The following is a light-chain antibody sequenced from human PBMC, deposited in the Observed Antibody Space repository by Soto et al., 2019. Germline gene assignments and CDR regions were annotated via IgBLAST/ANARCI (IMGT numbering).Light chain of an antibody. V-gene: IGKV3-15*01. J-gene: IGKJ1*01. CDR2: GAS. CDR1: QSVSSN. Sequence: EMVMTQSPATLSVSPGERATLSCRASQSVSSNLAWYQQKPGQAPRLLIYGASTRATGIPARFSGSGSGTEFTLTISSLQSEDFAVYDCQQDNNWPPWTFGQGTKVEIK. CDR3: QQDNNWPPWT.